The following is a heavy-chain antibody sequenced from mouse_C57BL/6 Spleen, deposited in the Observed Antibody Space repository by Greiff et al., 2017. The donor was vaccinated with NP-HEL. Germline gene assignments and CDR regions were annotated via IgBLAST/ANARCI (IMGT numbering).Heavy chain of an antibody. Sequence: QVQLKQSGAELVRPGTSVKVSCKASGYAFTNYLIEWVKQRPGQGLEWIGVINPGSGGTNYNEKFKGKATLTADKSSSTAYMQLSSLTSEDSAVYFCAGIYYDYEDYYAMDYWGQGTSVTVSS. J-gene: IGHJ4*01. CDR3: AGIYYDYEDYYAMDY. CDR2: INPGSGGT. D-gene: IGHD2-4*01. V-gene: IGHV1-54*01. CDR1: GYAFTNYL.